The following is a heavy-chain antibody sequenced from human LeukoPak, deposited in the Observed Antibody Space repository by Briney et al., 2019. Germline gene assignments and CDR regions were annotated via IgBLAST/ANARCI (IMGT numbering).Heavy chain of an antibody. CDR2: IYHSGST. D-gene: IGHD3-3*01. Sequence: SETLSLTCAVSGYSISSGYYWGWIRQPPGKGLEWIGSIYHSGSTYYNPSLKSRVTISVDTSKNQFSLKLSSVTAADTAVYYCARRNTYYDFWSGYHNWFDPWGQGTLVTVSS. CDR1: GYSISSGYY. V-gene: IGHV4-38-2*01. CDR3: ARRNTYYDFWSGYHNWFDP. J-gene: IGHJ5*02.